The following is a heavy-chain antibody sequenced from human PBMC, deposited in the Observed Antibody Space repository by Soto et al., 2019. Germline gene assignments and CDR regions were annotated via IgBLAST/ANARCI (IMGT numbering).Heavy chain of an antibody. Sequence: EVQLVESGGGLVQPGGSLRLSCAASGFTFSSYSMNWVRQAPGKGLEWVSYISSSSSTRYYADSVKGRFTISRDNAKNSLYLQMNSLRDEDTAVYYCARVCYYDSSGYYEIDYFDYWGQGTLVTVSS. D-gene: IGHD3-22*01. V-gene: IGHV3-48*02. CDR3: ARVCYYDSSGYYEIDYFDY. CDR2: ISSSSSTR. CDR1: GFTFSSYS. J-gene: IGHJ4*02.